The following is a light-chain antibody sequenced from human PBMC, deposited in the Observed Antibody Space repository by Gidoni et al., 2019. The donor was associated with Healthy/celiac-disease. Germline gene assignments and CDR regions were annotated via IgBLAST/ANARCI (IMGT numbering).Light chain of an antibody. CDR2: DAS. Sequence: ECVLTQSPDTLSLSPADRATLSCRARQSVSSYLAWYQQKPGQAPRLLIYDASNRATGIPARFSGSRSGTDFTLTISSLGPEDFAVYYCQQRSNYPPRITFGQGTRLEIK. CDR3: QQRSNYPPRIT. J-gene: IGKJ5*01. CDR1: QSVSSY. V-gene: IGKV3-11*01.